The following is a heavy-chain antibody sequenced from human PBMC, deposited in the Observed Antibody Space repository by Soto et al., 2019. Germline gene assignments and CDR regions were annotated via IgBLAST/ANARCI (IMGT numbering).Heavy chain of an antibody. D-gene: IGHD1-26*01. J-gene: IGHJ4*02. CDR2: ISGSGGST. Sequence: GESLKISCAAPGFTFSNYAMSWVRQAPGKGLEWVSAISGSGGSTYYADSVKGRFTISRDNFKNMLYLQMNSLRAEDTAVYYCAKDYKVGATRWQFDYWGQGTLVTVSS. V-gene: IGHV3-23*01. CDR3: AKDYKVGATRWQFDY. CDR1: GFTFSNYA.